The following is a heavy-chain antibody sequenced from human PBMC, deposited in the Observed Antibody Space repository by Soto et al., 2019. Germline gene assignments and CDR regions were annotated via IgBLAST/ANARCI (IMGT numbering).Heavy chain of an antibody. D-gene: IGHD3-10*01. J-gene: IGHJ6*02. CDR3: ARANMVRGVITPSYYYYGMDV. V-gene: IGHV1-18*01. CDR2: ISAYNGKT. Sequence: QVQLVQSGAEVKKPGASVKVSCKASAYTFTSYGISWVRQAPGQGLEWMGWISAYNGKTNYAQKLQGRVTMTTDTSTSTAYMELRSLRSDDTAVYYCARANMVRGVITPSYYYYGMDVWGQGTTVTVSS. CDR1: AYTFTSYG.